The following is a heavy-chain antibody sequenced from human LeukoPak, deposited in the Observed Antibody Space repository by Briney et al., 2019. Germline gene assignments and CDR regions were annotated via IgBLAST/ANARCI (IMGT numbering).Heavy chain of an antibody. Sequence: PSETLSLTCTVSGGSISSSSYYSGWIRQPPGKGLEWIGRIYYSGSTYYNPSLKSRVTISVDTSKNQFSLKLSTVTAADTAVYYCASPPIVGGVTGPFDPWGQGTLVTVSS. V-gene: IGHV4-39*01. CDR2: IYYSGST. D-gene: IGHD2-21*01. J-gene: IGHJ5*02. CDR1: GGSISSSSYY. CDR3: ASPPIVGGVTGPFDP.